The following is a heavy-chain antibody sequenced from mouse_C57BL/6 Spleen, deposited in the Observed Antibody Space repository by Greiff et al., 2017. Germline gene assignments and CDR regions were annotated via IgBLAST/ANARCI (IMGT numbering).Heavy chain of an antibody. CDR2: INPGSGGT. V-gene: IGHV1-54*01. CDR3: ARRVEDYDYYFAY. J-gene: IGHJ2*01. CDR1: GYAFTNYL. D-gene: IGHD2-4*01. Sequence: QVQLQQSGAELVRPGTSVKVSCKASGYAFTNYLIEGVKQRPGQGLEWIGVINPGSGGTNYNEKFKGKATLTADKSSSTAYMQLSSLTSEDSAVYFCARRVEDYDYYFAYWGQGTTLTVSS.